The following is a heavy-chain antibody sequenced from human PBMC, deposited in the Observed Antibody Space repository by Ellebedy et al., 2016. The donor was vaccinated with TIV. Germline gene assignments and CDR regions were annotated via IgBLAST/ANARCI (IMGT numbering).Heavy chain of an antibody. D-gene: IGHD2-15*01. CDR2: IKEDGSTI. CDR3: ARAIGAGDGT. CDR1: GFTFSSYW. Sequence: GESLKISXAASGFTFSSYWMHWVRQAPGKGLDWVANIKEDGSTIYYVDSVKGRFTISRDNAKNSLYLQMNSLRTEDTAVYYCARAIGAGDGTWGQGALVTVSS. V-gene: IGHV3-7*01. J-gene: IGHJ5*02.